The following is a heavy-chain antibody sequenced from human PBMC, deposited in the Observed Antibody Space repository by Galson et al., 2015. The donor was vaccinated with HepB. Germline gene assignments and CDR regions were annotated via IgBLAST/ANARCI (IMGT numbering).Heavy chain of an antibody. Sequence: SLRLSCAASGFTFSTFGIHWVRQAPGKGLEWVGFIRYDGNNHYYADSVKGRFTISRDNSKNTLYLQMSSLRADDTAVYYCAKGQSKGVRRGYDYLGDYFDYWGQGTLVTVSS. J-gene: IGHJ4*02. V-gene: IGHV3-30*02. CDR3: AKGQSKGVRRGYDYLGDYFDY. CDR1: GFTFSTFG. CDR2: IRYDGNNH. D-gene: IGHD5-12*01.